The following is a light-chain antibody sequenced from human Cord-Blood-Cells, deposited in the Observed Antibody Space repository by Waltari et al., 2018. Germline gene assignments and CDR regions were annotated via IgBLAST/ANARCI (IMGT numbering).Light chain of an antibody. V-gene: IGKV1-5*03. Sequence: DIQMTQSPSTLSASVGDRVTITCRASQSISGGWDWYQEKPGKAPKPLLYKAYSLEGRVPSKIIGSGSGTEITLNIRSLQPDYFATYSCQQYNSYPITVGGGTKVEIK. J-gene: IGKJ4*01. CDR2: KAY. CDR3: QQYNSYPIT. CDR1: QSISGG.